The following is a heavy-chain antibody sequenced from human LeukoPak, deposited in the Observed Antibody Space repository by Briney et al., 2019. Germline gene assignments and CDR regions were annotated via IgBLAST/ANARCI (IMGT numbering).Heavy chain of an antibody. Sequence: GGSLRLSCAASGFTFSDHYMDWVRQAPGKGLEWVGRIRNKANSYTTEYAASVRGRFSISRDDSKNSLYLQMNSLKTEDTAVYYCGRESGAGVFYYWGQGTLVTVSS. CDR2: IRNKANSYTT. CDR1: GFTFSDHY. D-gene: IGHD3-10*01. J-gene: IGHJ4*02. CDR3: GRESGAGVFYY. V-gene: IGHV3-72*01.